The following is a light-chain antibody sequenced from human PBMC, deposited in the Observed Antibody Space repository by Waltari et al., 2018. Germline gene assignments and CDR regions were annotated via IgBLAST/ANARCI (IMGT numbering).Light chain of an antibody. CDR1: QGIGRY. J-gene: IGKJ1*01. Sequence: DIQLTQSPSFLSASVGDRVTITCRASQGIGRYLAWYQQKPGNAPQFLVYAASTLQSGVPARFSGSGSGTEFTLTISSLQPEDFVTYYCQQPYFYPQTFGQGTKVDIK. CDR3: QQPYFYPQT. V-gene: IGKV1-9*01. CDR2: AAS.